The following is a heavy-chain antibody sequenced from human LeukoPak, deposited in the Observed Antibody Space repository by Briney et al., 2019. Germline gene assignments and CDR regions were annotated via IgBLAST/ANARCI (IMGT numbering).Heavy chain of an antibody. D-gene: IGHD2-2*01. CDR2: ITGSGDTT. CDR1: GFTFSTNA. CDR3: AVAQPAAPFDY. J-gene: IGHJ4*02. V-gene: IGHV3-23*01. Sequence: GGSLRLSCAASGFTFSTNAMSWVRQAPGKGLEWASGITGSGDTTYYADSVKGRFTISRDNSRHTLYLQMNSLRAEDTAVYYCAVAQPAAPFDYWGQGTLVTVSS.